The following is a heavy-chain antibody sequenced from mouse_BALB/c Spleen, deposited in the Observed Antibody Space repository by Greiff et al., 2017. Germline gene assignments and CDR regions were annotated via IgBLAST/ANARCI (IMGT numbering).Heavy chain of an antibody. CDR2: IYPGGGYT. J-gene: IGHJ2*01. Sequence: QVHVKQSGAELVRPGTSVKLSCKASGYTFTNYWLGWVKQRPGHGLEWIGDIYPGGGYTNYNEKFKGKATLTADTSSSTAYMQLSSLTSEDSAVYFCARENYGNYAGDYWGQGTTLTVSS. V-gene: IGHV1-63*02. CDR1: GYTFTNYW. CDR3: ARENYGNYAGDY. D-gene: IGHD2-1*01.